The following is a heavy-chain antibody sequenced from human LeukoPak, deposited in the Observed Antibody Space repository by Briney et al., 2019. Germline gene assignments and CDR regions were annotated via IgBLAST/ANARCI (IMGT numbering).Heavy chain of an antibody. CDR2: IHYSGSP. J-gene: IGHJ3*02. CDR1: GGSISSSSYY. V-gene: IGHV4-39*01. Sequence: SETLSLTCTVSGGSISSSSYYWAWIRQPPGKGLEWIGSIHYSGSPYDNPSLKSRVTISVDTSKNHLSLNLTSVTAADTAVYYSARHDYYDSRGYGSAFDIWGQGTMVTVSS. CDR3: ARHDYYDSRGYGSAFDI. D-gene: IGHD3-22*01.